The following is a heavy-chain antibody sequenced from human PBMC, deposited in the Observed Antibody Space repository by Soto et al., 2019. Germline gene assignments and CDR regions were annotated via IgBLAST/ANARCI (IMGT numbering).Heavy chain of an antibody. J-gene: IGHJ4*02. CDR3: VSHRNYIVVSGSFFDY. Sequence: SETLSLTCTVSGGSISSYYWGWVRQSPGKGLEWIESIYYSGSTHYNPSLKSRVTVSVDTSKNQFSLKLTSVTAADTAVYFCVSHRNYIVVSGSFFDYWSQGTLVTV. D-gene: IGHD6-19*01. CDR2: IYYSGST. CDR1: GGSISSYY. V-gene: IGHV4-39*01.